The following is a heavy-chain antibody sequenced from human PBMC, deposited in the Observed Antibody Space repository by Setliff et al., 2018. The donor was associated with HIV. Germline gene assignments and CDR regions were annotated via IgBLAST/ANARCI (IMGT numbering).Heavy chain of an antibody. CDR1: GFTFSSFA. CDR3: AKEEPFWNGYYYTYYFDY. Sequence: PGGSLRLSCAASGFTFSSFAMTWVRQAPGKGLEWVSSISASATSVYNADSVKGRFTISRDNSKNILYVQMNSLRVEDTAVYYCAKEEPFWNGYYYTYYFDYWGQGTLVTVSS. CDR2: ISASATSV. J-gene: IGHJ4*02. D-gene: IGHD3-3*01. V-gene: IGHV3-23*01.